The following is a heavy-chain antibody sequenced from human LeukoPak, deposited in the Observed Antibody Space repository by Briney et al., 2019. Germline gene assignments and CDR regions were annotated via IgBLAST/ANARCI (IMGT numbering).Heavy chain of an antibody. Sequence: GGSLRLSCVVSGFTFRSYAMGWVRQAPGKGLEWVSTLSTGGDRTYCADSVKGRFTISRDTSKDTLYVGMNSLRAEDTAIYYCVKEGGLYNSGGYFDYWGQGTLVTVSS. CDR1: GFTFRSYA. V-gene: IGHV3-23*01. CDR2: LSTGGDRT. CDR3: VKEGGLYNSGGYFDY. D-gene: IGHD5-24*01. J-gene: IGHJ4*02.